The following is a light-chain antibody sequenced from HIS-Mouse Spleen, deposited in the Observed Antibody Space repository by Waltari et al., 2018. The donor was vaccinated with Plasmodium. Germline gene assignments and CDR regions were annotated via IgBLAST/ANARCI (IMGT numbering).Light chain of an antibody. V-gene: IGKV4-1*01. Sequence: DIVMTQSPDSLAVSLGERATINCKSSQRVLYSSNNKNYLAWYQQKPGQPPKLLIYWASTRESGVPDRCSGSGSGTDFTLTISSLQAEDVAVYYCQQYYSTPPYTFGQGTKLEIK. CDR1: QRVLYSSNNKNY. CDR3: QQYYSTPPYT. J-gene: IGKJ2*01. CDR2: WAS.